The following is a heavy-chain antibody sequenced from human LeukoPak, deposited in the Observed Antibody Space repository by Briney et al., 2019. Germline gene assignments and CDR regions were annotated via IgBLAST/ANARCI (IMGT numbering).Heavy chain of an antibody. CDR1: GFTFSSYS. D-gene: IGHD6-19*01. V-gene: IGHV3-48*01. Sequence: GGSLRLSCAASGFTFSSYSMNWVRQAPGKGLEWVSYISSSSTIYYADSVKGRFTISRDNAKNSLYLQMNSLRAEDTAVYYCARAPTFSGWFDYWGQGTLVTVSS. CDR2: ISSSSTI. CDR3: ARAPTFSGWFDY. J-gene: IGHJ4*02.